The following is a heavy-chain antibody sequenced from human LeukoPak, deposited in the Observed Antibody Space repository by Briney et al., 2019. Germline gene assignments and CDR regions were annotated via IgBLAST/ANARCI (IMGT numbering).Heavy chain of an antibody. CDR3: AREEQLVLDY. D-gene: IGHD6-13*01. CDR2: IRQDGGLK. J-gene: IGHJ4*02. Sequence: GGSLRLSCTASGFTFSSYWMSWVRQAPGKGLEWVANIRQDGGLKHYVDSVKGRFTISRDNAENSLYLQMNSLRAEDTAVYYCAREEQLVLDYWGQGTLVTVSS. CDR1: GFTFSSYW. V-gene: IGHV3-7*01.